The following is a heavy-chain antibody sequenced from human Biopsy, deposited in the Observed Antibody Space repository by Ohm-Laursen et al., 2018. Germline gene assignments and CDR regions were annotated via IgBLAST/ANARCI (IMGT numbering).Heavy chain of an antibody. D-gene: IGHD2-2*01. CDR2: IYSDGNT. V-gene: IGHV3-53*05. Sequence: SLRLSCAASGFTVSDNHISWIRQAPGKGLQWVSLIYSDGNTYYADSVKDRFTISRDIPRNTLYLQMNSLRPEDTALYYCAKVNRAYLVGVPVVAYFFDSWGQGTLVTVSS. CDR3: AKVNRAYLVGVPVVAYFFDS. J-gene: IGHJ4*02. CDR1: GFTVSDNH.